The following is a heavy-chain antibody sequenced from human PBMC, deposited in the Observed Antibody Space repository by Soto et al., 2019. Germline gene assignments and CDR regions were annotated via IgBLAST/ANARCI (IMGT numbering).Heavy chain of an antibody. J-gene: IGHJ6*02. Sequence: QVPLVQSGAEVKKPGASVKVSCKASGYTFTSYGISWVRQAPGQGLEWMGWISAYNGNTNYAQKLQGRVTMTTDTSTSTAYMELRSLRSDDTAVYYCARGSTVDTAMAPYYYYYGMDVWGQGTTVTVSS. V-gene: IGHV1-18*01. CDR1: GYTFTSYG. CDR2: ISAYNGNT. CDR3: ARGSTVDTAMAPYYYYYGMDV. D-gene: IGHD5-18*01.